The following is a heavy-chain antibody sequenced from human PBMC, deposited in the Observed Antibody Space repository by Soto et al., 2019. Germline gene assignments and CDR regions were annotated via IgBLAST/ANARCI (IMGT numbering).Heavy chain of an antibody. CDR3: ARPGLTVPGTRYFDH. Sequence: EVQLLESGGGLVQPGGSLRLSCAASGFTFNSYAMSWVRQAPGKGLEWVSAIGSDGTAIQYADSVKGRFTISKDNSKDRLSLQMNSMRAEDTAVYYCARPGLTVPGTRYFDHWGQGALVTVSS. V-gene: IGHV3-23*05. J-gene: IGHJ4*02. D-gene: IGHD6-19*01. CDR1: GFTFNSYA. CDR2: IGSDGTAI.